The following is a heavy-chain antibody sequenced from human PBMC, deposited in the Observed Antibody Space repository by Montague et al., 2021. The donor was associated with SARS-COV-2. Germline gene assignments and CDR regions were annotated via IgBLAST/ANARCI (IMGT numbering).Heavy chain of an antibody. Sequence: CAISGDSVFSDSAAWNWVRQSPSRGLEWLGRTYYRSNWYNDYAVSVKSRITIKSDTSKNQISLQLNSVTPEDTAVYYCARDLRWRYGYGMDVWGQGTTVTVS. D-gene: IGHD3-16*01. CDR2: TYYRSNWYN. J-gene: IGHJ6*02. V-gene: IGHV6-1*01. CDR1: GDSVFSDSAA. CDR3: ARDLRWRYGYGMDV.